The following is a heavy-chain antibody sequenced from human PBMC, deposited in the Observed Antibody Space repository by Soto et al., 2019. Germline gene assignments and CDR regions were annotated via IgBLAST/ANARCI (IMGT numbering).Heavy chain of an antibody. J-gene: IGHJ4*02. V-gene: IGHV1-3*01. CDR1: GYTFTSYA. CDR2: INAGNGNT. Sequence: ASVKVSCKASGYTFTSYAMHWVRQAPGQRLEWMGWINAGNGNTKYSQKLQGRVTITRDTSASTAYMELSSLRSEDTAVYYCARVLYGQLLFDYWGQGTLVTVSS. D-gene: IGHD3-10*01. CDR3: ARVLYGQLLFDY.